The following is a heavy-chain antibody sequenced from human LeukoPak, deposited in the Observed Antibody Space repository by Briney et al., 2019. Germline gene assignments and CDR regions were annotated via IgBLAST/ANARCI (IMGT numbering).Heavy chain of an antibody. CDR3: ARADYYDSSGYFQYGMDV. CDR2: IYYTGTT. Sequence: SETLSLTCTVSGGSMSSYYWSWIRQSPGKGLDWIGHIYYTGTTNYNPSLKSRVTISVDTSKNQFSLKLSSVTAADTAVYYCARADYYDSSGYFQYGMDVWGQGTTVTVSS. J-gene: IGHJ6*02. V-gene: IGHV4-59*01. D-gene: IGHD3-22*01. CDR1: GGSMSSYY.